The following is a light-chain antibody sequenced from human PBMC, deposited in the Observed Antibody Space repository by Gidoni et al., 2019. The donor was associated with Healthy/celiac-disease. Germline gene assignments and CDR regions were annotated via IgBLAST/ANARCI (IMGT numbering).Light chain of an antibody. V-gene: IGKV1-39*01. Sequence: DIQMTQSPSSLAASVGDRVTITCRESQSISSYLNWYQQKPGKAHKLLIYAASSLQSGVPSRFSGSGSGTDFTLTISSLQPEDFATYYCQQSYSTPPTFGQGTKVEIK. CDR2: AAS. J-gene: IGKJ1*01. CDR3: QQSYSTPPT. CDR1: QSISSY.